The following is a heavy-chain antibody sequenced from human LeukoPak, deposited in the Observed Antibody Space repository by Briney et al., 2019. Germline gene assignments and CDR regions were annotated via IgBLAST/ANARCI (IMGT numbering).Heavy chain of an antibody. Sequence: GASVKVSCKASGYTFTSYGISWVRQAPGQGLEWMGWISAYNGNTNYAQKLQGRVTMTTDTSTSTAYMELRSLRSDDTAVYYCARDREPYGSGAISVWGQGTLVTVSS. J-gene: IGHJ4*02. V-gene: IGHV1-18*01. CDR2: ISAYNGNT. D-gene: IGHD3-10*01. CDR1: GYTFTSYG. CDR3: ARDREPYGSGAISV.